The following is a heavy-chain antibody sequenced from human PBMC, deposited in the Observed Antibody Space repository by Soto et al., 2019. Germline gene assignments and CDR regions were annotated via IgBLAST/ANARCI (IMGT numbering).Heavy chain of an antibody. CDR1: GGTFRSYA. CDR3: ARYFDTCGGVIAGPRGGYFDY. D-gene: IGHD3-16*02. V-gene: IGHV1-69*14. J-gene: IGHJ4*02. CDR2: IIPILGTT. Sequence: QVQLVQSGAEVKKPGSSVKVSCKASGGTFRSYAVSWVRQAPGQGLEWMGGIIPILGTTNYAQNFQGRVTISADKSTSTAYMELSSLRSEDTAVYYCARYFDTCGGVIAGPRGGYFDYWGQGTLVTVSS.